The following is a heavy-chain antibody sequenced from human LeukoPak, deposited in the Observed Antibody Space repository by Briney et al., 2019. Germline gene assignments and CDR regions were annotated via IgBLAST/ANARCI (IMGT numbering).Heavy chain of an antibody. CDR2: IYYSGST. D-gene: IGHD1-26*01. CDR1: GGSVSSDSYF. J-gene: IGHJ4*02. Sequence: PSETLSLTCTVFGGSVSSDSYFWSWVRQPPGKGLEWIGYIYYSGSTNYNPSLKSRVTISVDTSKNQFSLKLSSVTAADTAVYYCARVAGSYPHYFDYWGQGTLVTVSS. CDR3: ARVAGSYPHYFDY. V-gene: IGHV4-61*01.